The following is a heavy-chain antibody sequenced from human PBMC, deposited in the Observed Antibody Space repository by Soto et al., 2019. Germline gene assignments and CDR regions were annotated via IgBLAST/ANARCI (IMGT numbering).Heavy chain of an antibody. J-gene: IGHJ4*02. CDR2: IYYSGST. V-gene: IGHV4-59*01. CDR1: GGSISSYY. D-gene: IGHD2-15*01. CDR3: ARLVYCSGGSCYKPAAYFDY. Sequence: SETLSLTCTVSGGSISSYYWSWIRQPPGKGLEWIGYIYYSGSTNYNPSLKSRVTISVDTSKNQFSLKLSSVTAADTAVYYCARLVYCSGGSCYKPAAYFDYWGQGTLVTVSS.